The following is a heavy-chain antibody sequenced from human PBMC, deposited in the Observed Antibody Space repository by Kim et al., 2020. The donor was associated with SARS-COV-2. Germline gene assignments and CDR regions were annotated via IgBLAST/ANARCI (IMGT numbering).Heavy chain of an antibody. CDR3: ARGAVSSWFDP. CDR1: GFTFTSYA. J-gene: IGHJ5*02. Sequence: GGSLRLSCAASGFTFTSYAMSWVRQAPGKGLEWVSSISASGYSTFYEDSVKGRFTISRDNSKNTLYLQMNSLRAECTAVYYCARGAVSSWFDPWGQATLV. CDR2: ISASGYST. V-gene: IGHV3-23*01.